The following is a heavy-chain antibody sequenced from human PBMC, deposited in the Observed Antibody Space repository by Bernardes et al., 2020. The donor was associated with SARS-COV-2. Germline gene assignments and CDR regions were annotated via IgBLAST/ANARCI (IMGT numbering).Heavy chain of an antibody. V-gene: IGHV4-59*08. CDR2: IYYSGST. CDR1: GGSISSYY. Sequence: SETLSLTCTVSGGSISSYYWSWIRQPPGKGLEWIGYIYYSGSTNYNPSLKSRVTISVDTSKNQFSLKLSSVTAADTAVYYCARRSRATAMLDYWGQGTLVTVSS. D-gene: IGHD5-18*01. CDR3: ARRSRATAMLDY. J-gene: IGHJ4*02.